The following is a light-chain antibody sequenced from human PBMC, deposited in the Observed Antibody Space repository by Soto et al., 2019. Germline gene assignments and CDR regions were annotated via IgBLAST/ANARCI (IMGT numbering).Light chain of an antibody. J-gene: IGKJ2*01. V-gene: IGKV3-15*01. CDR3: QHYNKYPFT. CDR1: QSFSSN. CDR2: GAS. Sequence: IVMTQSPATLSVSPGERATLSCRASQSFSSNLAWYQQKPGQAHSLLISGASDRATGVPARFSGSGSGTEFTLTISRLQSEEFAVYYCQHYNKYPFTLGQGTEQQI.